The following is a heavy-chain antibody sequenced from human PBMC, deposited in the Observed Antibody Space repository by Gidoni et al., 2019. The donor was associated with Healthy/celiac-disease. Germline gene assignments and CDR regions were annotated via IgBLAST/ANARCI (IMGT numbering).Heavy chain of an antibody. D-gene: IGHD3-10*01. CDR3: TRDGVWFGESPSWFDP. CDR1: GFTFGDYA. V-gene: IGHV3-49*05. CDR2: IRSKAYGGTP. Sequence: EVQLVESGGGLVKPGRSLRLSCTASGFTFGDYAMSWFRQAPGKGLEWVGFIRSKAYGGTPEYAASVKGRFTISRDDSKSIAYLQMNSLKTEDTAVYYCTRDGVWFGESPSWFDPWGQGTLVTVSS. J-gene: IGHJ5*02.